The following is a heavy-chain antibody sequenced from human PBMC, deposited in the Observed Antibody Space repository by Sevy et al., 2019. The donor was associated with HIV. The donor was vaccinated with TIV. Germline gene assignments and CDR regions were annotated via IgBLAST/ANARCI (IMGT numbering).Heavy chain of an antibody. V-gene: IGHV3-23*01. CDR3: AKAFSDNTAMAGFDY. Sequence: GGSLRLSCAASGFTFRSYAMTWVRQSPGKGLEWVSSTSASGSSTYYADSVKGRFTISRDNSKNTLNLQLNSLRADDTAVYYCAKAFSDNTAMAGFDYWGEGTLVTVSS. J-gene: IGHJ4*02. CDR1: GFTFRSYA. D-gene: IGHD5-18*01. CDR2: TSASGSST.